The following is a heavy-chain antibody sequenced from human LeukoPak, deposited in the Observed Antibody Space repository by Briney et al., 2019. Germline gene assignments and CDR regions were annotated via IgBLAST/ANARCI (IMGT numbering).Heavy chain of an antibody. CDR2: INPSGGST. D-gene: IGHD3-22*01. J-gene: IGHJ4*02. CDR1: GYTFTSYY. Sequence: ASVKVSCKASGYTFTSYYMHWVRQAPGQGLEWMGIINPSGGSTSYAQKFQGRVTMTRDTSTSTVYMELSSLRSEDTAVYYCARGTYYYDSSGYYYGYYFDYWGQGTLVTVPS. V-gene: IGHV1-46*01. CDR3: ARGTYYYDSSGYYYGYYFDY.